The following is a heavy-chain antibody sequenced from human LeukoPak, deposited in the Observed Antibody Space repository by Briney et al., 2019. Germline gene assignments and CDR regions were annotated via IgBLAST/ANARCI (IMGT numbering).Heavy chain of an antibody. V-gene: IGHV1-18*01. D-gene: IGHD4-17*01. CDR1: GYTFTSYG. CDR3: ARGAVGDFSAEYFQH. J-gene: IGHJ1*01. CDR2: ISAYNGNT. Sequence: ASVKVSCKASGYTFTSYGISWVRQAPGQGLEWMGWISAYNGNTNYAQKLQGRVTMTTDTSTSTAYMELRSLRSDDTAVYYCARGAVGDFSAEYFQHWGQGTLVTVSS.